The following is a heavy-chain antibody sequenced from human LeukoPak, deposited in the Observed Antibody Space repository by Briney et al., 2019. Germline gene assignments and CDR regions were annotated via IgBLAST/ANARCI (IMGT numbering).Heavy chain of an antibody. J-gene: IGHJ4*02. V-gene: IGHV3-48*01. D-gene: IGHD1-7*01. CDR1: GFTFSSYS. CDR3: ARAHNWKYGSFDF. Sequence: GGSLRLSCAASGFTFSSYSMNWVRQAPGKGLEWVSYISGSSNTIYYADSVKGRFTISRDNAKNSLYLQMNSLRAEDTAVYYCARAHNWKYGSFDFWGQGTLVTVSS. CDR2: ISGSSNTI.